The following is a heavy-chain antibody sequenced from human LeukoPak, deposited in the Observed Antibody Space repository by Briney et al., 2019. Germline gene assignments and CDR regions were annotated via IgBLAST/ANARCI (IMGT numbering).Heavy chain of an antibody. CDR3: ARTSYYGMDV. CDR1: GGTFSSYA. CDR2: IIPILGIA. Sequence: APVKVSCKASGGTFSSYAISWVRQAPGQGLEWMGRIIPILGIANYAQKFQGRVTITADKSTSTAYMELSSLRSEDTAVYYCARTSYYGMDVWGQGTTVTVSS. J-gene: IGHJ6*02. V-gene: IGHV1-69*04.